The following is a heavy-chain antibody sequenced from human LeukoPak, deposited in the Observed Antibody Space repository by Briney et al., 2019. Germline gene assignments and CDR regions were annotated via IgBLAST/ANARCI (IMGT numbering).Heavy chain of an antibody. CDR1: GFSVSNHY. CDR3: ARVGDHYHWYLDL. Sequence: GGSLSLSREGSGFSVSNHYLNWVRQAPGKGLEWVSILYSGGSTYYADSVKGRFTVTRDSSKNILYLHINSLRAEDTAVYYCARVGDHYHWYLDLWGRGALVTASS. V-gene: IGHV3-53*01. J-gene: IGHJ2*01. D-gene: IGHD3-10*01. CDR2: LYSGGST.